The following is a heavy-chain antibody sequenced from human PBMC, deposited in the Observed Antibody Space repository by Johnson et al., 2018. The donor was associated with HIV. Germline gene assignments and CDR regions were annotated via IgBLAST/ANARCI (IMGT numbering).Heavy chain of an antibody. CDR1: GFTFSSYG. D-gene: IGHD3-22*01. Sequence: QVHLVESGGGVVQPGGSLRLSCAASGFTFSSYGMHWVRQAPGQGLEWVAFIRYDGSNTYYADSVKGRFTITSDSSKNTLYLQMNSLRAEDTAVYYCARDGQDRDDAFDIWGQGTMVTVSS. V-gene: IGHV3-30*02. CDR2: IRYDGSNT. J-gene: IGHJ3*02. CDR3: ARDGQDRDDAFDI.